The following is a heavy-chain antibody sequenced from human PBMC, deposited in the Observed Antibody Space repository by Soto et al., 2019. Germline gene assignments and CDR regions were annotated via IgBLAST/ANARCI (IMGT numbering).Heavy chain of an antibody. D-gene: IGHD7-27*01. CDR3: AGGPPSWGFDF. J-gene: IGHJ4*02. CDR2: MSPKSGDT. Sequence: QVQLVQSGAEVKKPGASVKVSCKGSGYTFTSNDINWVRQATGQGFEWMGWMSPKSGDTGYSQKFQGRVTMTRDTAGSTADLELSSLRSEDTAVYCCAGGPPSWGFDFWGQGTLVTVSS. V-gene: IGHV1-8*01. CDR1: GYTFTSND.